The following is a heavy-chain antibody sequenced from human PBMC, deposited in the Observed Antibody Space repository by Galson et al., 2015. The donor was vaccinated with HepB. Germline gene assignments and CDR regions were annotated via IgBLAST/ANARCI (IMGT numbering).Heavy chain of an antibody. CDR2: IKSKTDGGTT. CDR3: TTDLIGDYAEFDY. D-gene: IGHD4-17*01. Sequence: SLRLSCAASGFTFVFTNAYMNWVRQAPGQGPEWVGRIKSKTDGGTTDYAAPVKGRFTISRDDSKNTVYLQMNSLKTEDTAVYYCTTDLIGDYAEFDYWGQGTLVTVSS. CDR1: GFTFVFTNAY. V-gene: IGHV3-15*01. J-gene: IGHJ4*02.